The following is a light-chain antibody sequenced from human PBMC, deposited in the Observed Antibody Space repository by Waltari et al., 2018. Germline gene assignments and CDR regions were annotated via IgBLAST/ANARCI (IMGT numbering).Light chain of an antibody. CDR1: SSDVGGYNY. V-gene: IGLV2-14*03. CDR2: DVS. J-gene: IGLJ2*01. CDR3: SSYTSSSTRV. Sequence: QSALTQPASVSGSPGQSITISCTGTSSDVGGYNYVSWYQQHPGKAPKLMIYDVSNRPSGVSNRFPGSKSGNTAARTISGLQAEEEADYYCSSYTSSSTRVFGGGTKLTVL.